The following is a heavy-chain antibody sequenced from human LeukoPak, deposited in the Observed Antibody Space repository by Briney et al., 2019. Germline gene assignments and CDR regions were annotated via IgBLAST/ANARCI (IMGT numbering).Heavy chain of an antibody. D-gene: IGHD2-2*01. Sequence: GGSLRLSCAASGFTFSTYGMHWVRQAPGEGLEWVALIRYDGSNKDYADSVKGRFTISRDNSKNTLYVQMNSLRAEDTAVYYCAKDVYGDTVVVPAAIGDAFDIWGQGTMVTVSS. J-gene: IGHJ3*02. CDR2: IRYDGSNK. CDR1: GFTFSTYG. V-gene: IGHV3-30*02. CDR3: AKDVYGDTVVVPAAIGDAFDI.